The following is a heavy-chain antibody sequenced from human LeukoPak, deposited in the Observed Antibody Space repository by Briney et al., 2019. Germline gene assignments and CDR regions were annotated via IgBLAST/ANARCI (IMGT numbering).Heavy chain of an antibody. CDR1: GGSISSSSYY. Sequence: SETLSLTCTVSGGSISSSSYYWGWIRQPPGKGLEWIGRIYYSGSTYYNPSLKSRVTISVDTSKNQFSLKLSSVTAADTAVYYCASDEGSSSSWNFNWFDPWGQGTLVTVSS. V-gene: IGHV4-39*01. J-gene: IGHJ5*02. CDR2: IYYSGST. D-gene: IGHD6-6*01. CDR3: ASDEGSSSSWNFNWFDP.